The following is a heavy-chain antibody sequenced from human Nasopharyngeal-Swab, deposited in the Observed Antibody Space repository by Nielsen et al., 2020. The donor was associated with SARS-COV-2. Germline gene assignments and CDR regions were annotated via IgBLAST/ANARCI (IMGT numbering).Heavy chain of an antibody. CDR2: IYYSGST. Sequence: SETLSLTCTVSGGSISSSSYYWGWIRQPPGKGLEWIGSIYYSGSTYYNPSLKSRVTISVDTSKNQFSLKLSSVSAADTAVYYCARGYSSSWSDYWGQGTLVTVSS. V-gene: IGHV4-39*01. D-gene: IGHD6-13*01. CDR3: ARGYSSSWSDY. J-gene: IGHJ4*02. CDR1: GGSISSSSYY.